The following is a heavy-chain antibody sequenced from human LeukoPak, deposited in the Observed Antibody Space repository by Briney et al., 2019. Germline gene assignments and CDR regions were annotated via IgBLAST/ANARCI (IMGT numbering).Heavy chain of an antibody. CDR2: ISSSSSYI. Sequence: PGGSLRLSCAASGFTFSTYSMNWVRQAPGKGLEWVSSISSSSSYIYYADSVKGRFTISRDDAKNSLYLQMNSLRAEDTAVYYCARDCINIVWGAPFDPWGQGTLVTVSS. CDR1: GFTFSTYS. D-gene: IGHD3-10*01. V-gene: IGHV3-21*01. CDR3: ARDCINIVWGAPFDP. J-gene: IGHJ5*02.